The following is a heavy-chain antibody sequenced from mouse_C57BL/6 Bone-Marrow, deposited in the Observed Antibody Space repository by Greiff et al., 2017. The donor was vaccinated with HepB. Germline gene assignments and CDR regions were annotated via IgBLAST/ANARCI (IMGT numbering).Heavy chain of an antibody. CDR3: ARDSGLLRGGAY. Sequence: EVKLMESGGGLVKPGGSLKLSCAASGFTFSSYAMSWVRQTPEKRLEWVATISDGGSYTYYPDNVKGRFTISRDNAKNNLYLQMSHLKSEDTAMYYCARDSGLLRGGAYWGQGTLVTVSA. D-gene: IGHD1-1*01. CDR1: GFTFSSYA. CDR2: ISDGGSYT. J-gene: IGHJ3*01. V-gene: IGHV5-4*01.